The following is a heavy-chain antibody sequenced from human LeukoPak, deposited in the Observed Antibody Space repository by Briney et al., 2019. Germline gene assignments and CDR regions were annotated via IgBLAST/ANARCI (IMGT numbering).Heavy chain of an antibody. CDR3: ARDLRVGSSPFDY. CDR2: IIPIFGTA. J-gene: IGHJ4*02. V-gene: IGHV1-69*13. Sequence: SVTVSCKASGGTFSSYAISWVRQAPGQGLEWMGGIIPIFGTANYAQKFQGRVTITADESTSTAYMELSSLRSEDTAVYYCARDLRVGSSPFDYWGQGTLVTVSS. D-gene: IGHD6-6*01. CDR1: GGTFSSYA.